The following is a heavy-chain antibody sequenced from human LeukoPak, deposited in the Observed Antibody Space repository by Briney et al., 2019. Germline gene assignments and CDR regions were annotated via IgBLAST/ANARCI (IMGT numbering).Heavy chain of an antibody. V-gene: IGHV1-46*01. J-gene: IGHJ4*02. CDR1: GYTFTSYY. CDR3: ARDYLVYAGGAGTFNY. Sequence: ASVKVSCKASGYTFTSYYMHWVRQAPGQGLEWMGIINPSGGSTSYAQKFQGRVTMTRDTSTSTVYMELSSLRSEDTAVYYCARDYLVYAGGAGTFNYWGQGTLVTVSS. CDR2: INPSGGST. D-gene: IGHD1-7*01.